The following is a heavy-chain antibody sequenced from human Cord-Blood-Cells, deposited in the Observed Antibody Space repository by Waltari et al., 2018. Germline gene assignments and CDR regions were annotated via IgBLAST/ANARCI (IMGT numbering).Heavy chain of an antibody. Sequence: QLQLQESGPGLVKPSETLSLTCTVSGGSISSSSYYWGWIRQPPGKGLEWIGSIYYSGSTSYNPSLKSRVTISVDTSKNQFSLKLSSVTAADTAVYYCARLPGPRYCSGGSCYSLHYYFDYWGQGTLVTVSS. D-gene: IGHD2-15*01. CDR2: IYYSGST. CDR3: ARLPGPRYCSGGSCYSLHYYFDY. CDR1: GGSISSSSYY. J-gene: IGHJ4*02. V-gene: IGHV4-39*01.